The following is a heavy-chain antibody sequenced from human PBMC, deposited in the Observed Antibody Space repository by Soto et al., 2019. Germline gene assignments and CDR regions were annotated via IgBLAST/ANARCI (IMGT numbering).Heavy chain of an antibody. V-gene: IGHV3-7*03. CDR2: IKQDGSEK. CDR3: ANVWQTPYFDY. Sequence: PGGSLRLSCAASGFTFSSYWMSWVRQAPGKGLEWVANIKQDGSEKYYVDSVKGRFTISRDNAKNTLYLQMNSLRAEDTAVYYCANVWQTPYFDYWGQGTLVTVSS. J-gene: IGHJ4*02. CDR1: GFTFSSYW. D-gene: IGHD2-15*01.